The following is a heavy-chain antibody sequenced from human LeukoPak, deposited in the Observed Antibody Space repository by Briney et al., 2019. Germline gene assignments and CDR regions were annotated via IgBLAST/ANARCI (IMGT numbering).Heavy chain of an antibody. J-gene: IGHJ4*02. V-gene: IGHV4-39*01. Sequence: PSETLSLTCTVSGDSIDSSSFYWGWIRQPPGKGLEWIATIYYGGKIDSFSGSTFYKSSLKSRVNISIDTSKNQFSLRLSSVTAAGTVVYYCARLPRGLIRSYWGQGTLVTVSS. CDR2: IYYGGKIDSFSGST. CDR1: GDSIDSSSFY. CDR3: ARLPRGLIRSY. D-gene: IGHD3-10*01.